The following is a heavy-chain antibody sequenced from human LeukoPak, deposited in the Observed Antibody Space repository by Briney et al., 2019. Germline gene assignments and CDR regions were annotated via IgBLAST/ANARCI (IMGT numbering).Heavy chain of an antibody. D-gene: IGHD5-24*01. V-gene: IGHV4-34*01. CDR3: AREVERATFDY. Sequence: SETLSLTCAVYGGSFNGYHWSWIRQPPGKGLEWIGEINHSGSTNYNPSLKSRVTISVDTSKNQFSLKLSSVTAADTAVYYCAREVERATFDYWGQGTLVTVSS. CDR1: GGSFNGYH. CDR2: INHSGST. J-gene: IGHJ4*02.